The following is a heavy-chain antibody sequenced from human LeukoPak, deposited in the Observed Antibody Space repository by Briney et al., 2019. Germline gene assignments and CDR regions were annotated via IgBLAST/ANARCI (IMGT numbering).Heavy chain of an antibody. CDR3: AKSTYYYDTFVNAFDL. V-gene: IGHV4-39*07. Sequence: GSLRLSCAASGFTVSSNYMSWVRQPPGKGLEWIGSIYYGGSTYYNASLRSRVTTSVDTSKNQFSLKLNSVTAADTAVYYCAKSTYYYDTFVNAFDLWGQGTVVTVSS. D-gene: IGHD3-22*01. CDR2: IYYGGST. J-gene: IGHJ3*01. CDR1: GFTVSSNY.